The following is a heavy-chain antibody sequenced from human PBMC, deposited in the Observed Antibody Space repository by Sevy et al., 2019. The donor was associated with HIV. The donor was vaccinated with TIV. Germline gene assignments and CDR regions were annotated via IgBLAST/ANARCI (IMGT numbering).Heavy chain of an antibody. CDR3: AKEGLITRNRWRIDS. D-gene: IGHD3-22*01. Sequence: GGSLRLSCAASGFTFPTYAMSWVRQAPGKGLEWVSTISGSGGTTHYADSVKGRFTVYRDNFKITLFLQMNSLRAEDTAVYYSAKEGLITRNRWRIDSWGQGTLVTVSS. J-gene: IGHJ4*02. CDR2: ISGSGGTT. CDR1: GFTFPTYA. V-gene: IGHV3-23*01.